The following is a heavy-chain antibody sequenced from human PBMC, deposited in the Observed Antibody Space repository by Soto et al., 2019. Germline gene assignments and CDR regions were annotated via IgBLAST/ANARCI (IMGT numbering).Heavy chain of an antibody. CDR3: ARVLFSKYCPDSRAFIN. Sequence: GGSLRLSCAASGFSVSSNYMSWVRQAPGKGLEWVAVIYSSGTIYYADSVKGRFTISRDSPKNTLYLQMTSLRGEDTAVYFCARVLFSKYCPDSRAFINWGPGTMVTRSS. J-gene: IGHJ4*02. CDR2: IYSSGTI. D-gene: IGHD2-8*02. V-gene: IGHV3-53*01. CDR1: GFSVSSNY.